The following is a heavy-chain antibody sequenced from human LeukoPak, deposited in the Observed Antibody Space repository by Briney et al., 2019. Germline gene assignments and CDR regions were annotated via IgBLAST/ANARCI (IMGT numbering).Heavy chain of an antibody. CDR3: ARGREHYYDSSGYYLDY. CDR2: IYYSGST. Sequence: SETLSLTCTVSGGSISSYYWSWIRQPPGKGLEWIGYIYYSGSTNYSPSLKSRVTISVDTSKNQFSLKLSSVTAADTAAYYCARGREHYYDSSGYYLDYWGQGTLVTVSS. D-gene: IGHD3-22*01. CDR1: GGSISSYY. J-gene: IGHJ4*02. V-gene: IGHV4-59*01.